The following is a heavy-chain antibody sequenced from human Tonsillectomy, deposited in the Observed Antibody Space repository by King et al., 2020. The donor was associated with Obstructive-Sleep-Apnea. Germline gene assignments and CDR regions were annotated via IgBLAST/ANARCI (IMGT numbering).Heavy chain of an antibody. D-gene: IGHD6-13*01. CDR2: IDPSDSYT. Sequence: VQLVQSGAEVKKPGESLRISCKGSGYSFTSYWISWVRQMPGKGLEWMGRIDPSDSYTNYSPSFQGHVTISADKSISTAYLQWSSLKASDTAMYYCARRVGGSWYFPGDWFDPWGQGTLVTVSS. V-gene: IGHV5-10-1*01. CDR1: GYSFTSYW. J-gene: IGHJ5*02. CDR3: ARRVGGSWYFPGDWFDP.